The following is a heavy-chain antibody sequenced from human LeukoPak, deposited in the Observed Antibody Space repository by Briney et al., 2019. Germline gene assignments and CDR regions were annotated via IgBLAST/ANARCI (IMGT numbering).Heavy chain of an antibody. CDR1: GFTFSNYW. CDR3: ATDNYGPHY. J-gene: IGHJ4*02. V-gene: IGHV3-74*01. CDR2: INSDGSST. Sequence: GGSLRLSCAASGFTFSNYWIHWVRQAPGKGLVWVSHINSDGSSTTYADSVKGRFTASRDNAKNTLYLQMDSLRPEDTAVYYCATDNYGPHYWGQGTLVTVSS. D-gene: IGHD3-16*01.